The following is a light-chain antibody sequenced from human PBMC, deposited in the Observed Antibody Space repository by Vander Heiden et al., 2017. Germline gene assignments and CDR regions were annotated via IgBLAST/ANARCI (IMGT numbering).Light chain of an antibody. CDR3: QVWDGTTAWV. Sequence: SYELPQPPSVSASPGQTATITCSGDQLGNKYACWYQQKPGHSPVLVIYQDTKRPSGITERFSGSNSGNTATLTISGTQAMDEADYYCQVWDGTTAWVFGGGTKLTVL. CDR1: QLGNKY. CDR2: QDT. V-gene: IGLV3-1*01. J-gene: IGLJ3*02.